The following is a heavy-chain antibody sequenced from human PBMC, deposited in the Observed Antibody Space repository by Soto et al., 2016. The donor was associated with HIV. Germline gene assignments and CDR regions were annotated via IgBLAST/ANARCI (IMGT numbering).Heavy chain of an antibody. D-gene: IGHD4-4*01. J-gene: IGHJ4*02. CDR3: ARGLLDYSANDY. CDR1: GFRLGYYA. V-gene: IGHV3-23*01. Sequence: EVQLLESGGGLVKPGGPVRLSCAASGFRLGYYAMNWVRQAPGKGLEWVSGIAHDGTSSHHADSVRGRFIISRDNSKNTLYLQMNSLRAEDTAIYYCARGLLDYSANDYWGQGTLVTVSS. CDR2: IAHDGTSS.